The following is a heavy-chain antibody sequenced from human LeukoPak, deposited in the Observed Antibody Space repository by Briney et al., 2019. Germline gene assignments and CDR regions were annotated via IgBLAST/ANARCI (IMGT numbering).Heavy chain of an antibody. J-gene: IGHJ5*02. V-gene: IGHV4-4*07. Sequence: PSETLSLTCIVSGVSISSYYWSWIRQSAGKGLEWIGRIYYSGDTNYNPSLKSRVTMSVATSKRQFSMKLTYVTAADTAVYYCARDVSTSSRIDWFDPWGQGNLVTVSS. CDR2: IYYSGDT. CDR1: GVSISSYY. CDR3: ARDVSTSSRIDWFDP. D-gene: IGHD3-16*01.